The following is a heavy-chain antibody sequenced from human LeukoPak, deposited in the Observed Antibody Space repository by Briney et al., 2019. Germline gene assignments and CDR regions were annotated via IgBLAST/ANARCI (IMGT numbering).Heavy chain of an antibody. V-gene: IGHV4-31*03. D-gene: IGHD3-22*01. J-gene: IGHJ3*02. CDR3: AREPYYYDSSGYRFFDAFDI. Sequence: SETLSLTCTVSGGPISSGGYYWSWIRQHPGKGLEWIGYIYYSGNTFYNPSLESRVTISVDTSKNQFPLKLSSVTAADTAVYYCAREPYYYDSSGYRFFDAFDIWGQGTMVTVAP. CDR1: GGPISSGGYY. CDR2: IYYSGNT.